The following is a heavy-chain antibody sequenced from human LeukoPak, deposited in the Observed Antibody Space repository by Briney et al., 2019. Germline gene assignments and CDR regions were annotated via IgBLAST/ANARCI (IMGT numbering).Heavy chain of an antibody. CDR3: ARVGSSPIPFDI. D-gene: IGHD2-2*02. CDR2: ISSSSSYI. V-gene: IGHV3-21*01. CDR1: GFTFSSYS. Sequence: SGGSLRLSCAASGFTFSSYSMNWGRHAPGKGLEWVSSISSSSSYIYYADSVKGRFTISRDNAKNSLYLQMNSLRAEDTAVYYCARVGSSPIPFDIWGQGTMVTVSS. J-gene: IGHJ3*02.